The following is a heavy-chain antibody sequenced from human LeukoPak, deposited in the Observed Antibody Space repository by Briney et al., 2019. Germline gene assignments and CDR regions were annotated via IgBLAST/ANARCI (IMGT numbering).Heavy chain of an antibody. Sequence: SETLSLTCTVSGGSISSYYWSWIRQPTGKGLEWIGYIYYSGSTNYNPSVKSRVTISVDTSKNQFSLKLSSVTAADSAVYYCARDQRGYCSSTSCYYYYGMDVWGKGTTVTVSS. V-gene: IGHV4-59*01. D-gene: IGHD2-2*01. CDR1: GGSISSYY. CDR2: IYYSGST. CDR3: ARDQRGYCSSTSCYYYYGMDV. J-gene: IGHJ6*04.